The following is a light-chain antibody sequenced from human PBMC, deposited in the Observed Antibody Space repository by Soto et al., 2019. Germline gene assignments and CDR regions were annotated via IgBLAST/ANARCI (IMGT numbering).Light chain of an antibody. Sequence: QSALTQPASVSGSPGQSITISCTGTSSDVGGYNYVSWYQQHPGKAPKLMIYDVSNRPSGVSNRFSGSKSGNTASLTISGLQAEDEADYYCSSYTSSSTPRVFGTGTKGPS. CDR3: SSYTSSSTPRV. CDR1: SSDVGGYNY. CDR2: DVS. V-gene: IGLV2-14*01. J-gene: IGLJ1*01.